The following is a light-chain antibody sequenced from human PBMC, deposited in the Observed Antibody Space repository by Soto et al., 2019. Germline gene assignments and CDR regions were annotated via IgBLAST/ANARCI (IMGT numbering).Light chain of an antibody. V-gene: IGKV3-20*01. CDR2: GAS. Sequence: EIVLTQSPGTLSLSPGERATLSCRASQSVSSSSLAWYQQKPGQAPRLLIYGASSRATGIPDRFSGSGSWTGFTLTVRRLDPEDFAVYYCQQYGNSPTTFGQGTKLEIK. CDR3: QQYGNSPTT. J-gene: IGKJ2*01. CDR1: QSVSSSS.